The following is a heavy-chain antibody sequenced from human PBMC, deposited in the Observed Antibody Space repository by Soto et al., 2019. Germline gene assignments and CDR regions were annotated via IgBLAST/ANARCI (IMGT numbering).Heavy chain of an antibody. J-gene: IGHJ4*02. CDR2: IWYDGSNK. D-gene: IGHD6-19*01. Sequence: GGSLRLSCAVSGFTFSTYGMHWVSQAPGKGLEWVAVIWYDGSNKYYADSVKGRFTISRDTSKNTLYMQMNSLRVEDTAVYYCARDSSSVAGLFDYWGQGTMVTVSS. V-gene: IGHV3-33*01. CDR1: GFTFSTYG. CDR3: ARDSSSVAGLFDY.